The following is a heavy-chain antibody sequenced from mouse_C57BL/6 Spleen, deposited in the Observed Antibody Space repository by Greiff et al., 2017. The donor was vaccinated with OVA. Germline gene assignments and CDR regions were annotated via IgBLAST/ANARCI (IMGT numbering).Heavy chain of an antibody. J-gene: IGHJ3*01. CDR3: ARGHFAY. CDR1: GFTFSDYG. V-gene: IGHV5-17*01. CDR2: ISSGRSTI. Sequence: EVMLVESGGGLVKPGGSLKLSCAASGFTFSDYGMHWVRQAPEKGLDWVAYISSGRSTIYYADTVKGRFTISRDNAKNTLVLQMTSLRSEDTAMYYCARGHFAYWGQGTLVTVSA.